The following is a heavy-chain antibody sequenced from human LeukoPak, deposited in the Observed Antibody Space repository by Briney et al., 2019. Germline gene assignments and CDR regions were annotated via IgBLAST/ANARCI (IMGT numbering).Heavy chain of an antibody. CDR2: IYSGGST. Sequence: GGSLRLSCAASGFTVSSNYMSWVRQAPGKGLEWVSVIYSGGSTYYPDSVKGRFTISRDKSKNTLYLQMNSLRAEDTAVYYCASRNYYDSSGVEHWGQGTLVTVSS. V-gene: IGHV3-66*01. CDR3: ASRNYYDSSGVEH. J-gene: IGHJ1*01. CDR1: GFTVSSNY. D-gene: IGHD3-22*01.